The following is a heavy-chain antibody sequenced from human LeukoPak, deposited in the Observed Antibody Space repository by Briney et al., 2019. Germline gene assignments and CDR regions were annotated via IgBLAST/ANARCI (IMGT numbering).Heavy chain of an antibody. V-gene: IGHV4-39*01. CDR2: IYYSGST. CDR3: ARRATLYYYDSSGYYGGFDY. Sequence: SETLSLTCTVSGGSISSSSYYWGWIRQPPGKGLEWIGSIYYSGSTYYNPSLKSRVTISVDTSKNQFSLKLSSVTAADTAVYYCARRATLYYYDSSGYYGGFDYWGQGTLVTVSS. D-gene: IGHD3-22*01. J-gene: IGHJ4*02. CDR1: GGSISSSSYY.